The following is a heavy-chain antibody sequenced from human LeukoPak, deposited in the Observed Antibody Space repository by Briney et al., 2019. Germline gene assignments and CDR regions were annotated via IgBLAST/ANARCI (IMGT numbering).Heavy chain of an antibody. J-gene: IGHJ4*02. Sequence: GGSLRLSCAASGFTFSSYWMSWVRQAPGKGLEWVANIKQDGSEKYYVDSVKGRFTISRDNAKNSLYLQMNSLRAGDTAVYYCARRAPIPQGGVAATNYYFDYWGQGTLVTVSS. CDR2: IKQDGSEK. D-gene: IGHD2-15*01. CDR3: ARRAPIPQGGVAATNYYFDY. V-gene: IGHV3-7*01. CDR1: GFTFSSYW.